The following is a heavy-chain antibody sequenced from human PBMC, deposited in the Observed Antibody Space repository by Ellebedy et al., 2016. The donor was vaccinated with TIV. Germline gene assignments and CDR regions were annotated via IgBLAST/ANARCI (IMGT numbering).Heavy chain of an antibody. CDR1: GFNY. J-gene: IGHJ4*02. CDR2: IYSSGNT. CDR3: ARGPSTSAYLDS. Sequence: GESLKISCAVSGFNYMSWVRQAPGKGLEWVAIIYSSGNTFYTDSARGRFTLSRDSSKNTVYLQMDSLTTEDTAVYYCARGPSTSAYLDSWGQGILVTVSS. V-gene: IGHV3-66*03.